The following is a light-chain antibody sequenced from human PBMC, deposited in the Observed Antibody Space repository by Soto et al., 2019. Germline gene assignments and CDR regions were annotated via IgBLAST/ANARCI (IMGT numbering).Light chain of an antibody. V-gene: IGKV3-20*01. CDR1: QSVSTR. J-gene: IGKJ5*01. CDR3: QHYQSGHPIT. Sequence: EILLTQSPDTLSLSPGERATLSCRAAQSVSTRLAWYQHKTGQAPRLLISGASSRATGITDRFTGSGSETSFTLTISRLEPEDFALYYCQHYQSGHPITFGQGTRLEIK. CDR2: GAS.